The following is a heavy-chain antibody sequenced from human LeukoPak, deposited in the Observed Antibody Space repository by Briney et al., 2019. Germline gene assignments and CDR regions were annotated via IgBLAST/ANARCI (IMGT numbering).Heavy chain of an antibody. CDR2: INHSGST. V-gene: IGHV4-34*01. Sequence: SETLSLTCAVYGGSFSGYYWSWIRQPPGKGPEWIGEINHSGSTNYNPSLKSRVTISVDTSKNQFSLKLSSMTAADTAVYYCARGALLWFGDRMEYYFDYWGQGTLLTVSS. J-gene: IGHJ4*02. D-gene: IGHD3-10*01. CDR1: GGSFSGYY. CDR3: ARGALLWFGDRMEYYFDY.